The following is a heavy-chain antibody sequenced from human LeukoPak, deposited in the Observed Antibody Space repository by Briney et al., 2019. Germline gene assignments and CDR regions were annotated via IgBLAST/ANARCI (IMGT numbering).Heavy chain of an antibody. Sequence: SETLSLTCTVSGGSISSYYWSWIRQPPGKGLEWIGYIYYSGSTNYNPSLKSRVTISVDTSKNQFSLKLSSVTAADTAVYYCARSSGSPTPFDYWGQGTLVIVSS. CDR2: IYYSGST. CDR3: ARSSGSPTPFDY. D-gene: IGHD6-6*01. J-gene: IGHJ4*02. V-gene: IGHV4-59*01. CDR1: GGSISSYY.